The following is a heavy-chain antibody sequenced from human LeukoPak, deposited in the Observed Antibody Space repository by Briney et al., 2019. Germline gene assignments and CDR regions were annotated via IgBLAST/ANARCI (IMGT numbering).Heavy chain of an antibody. CDR1: GFTFSSYG. D-gene: IGHD6-19*01. CDR3: ANGVAVAGTPPFDY. Sequence: GGSLRLSCAASGFTFSSYGMHWVRQAPGKGLEWVAGITYDGSNKYSVDSVKGRFTISRDNSKNTLYLQMNSLRAEDTAVYYCANGVAVAGTPPFDYWGQGTLVTVSS. V-gene: IGHV3-30*18. CDR2: ITYDGSNK. J-gene: IGHJ4*02.